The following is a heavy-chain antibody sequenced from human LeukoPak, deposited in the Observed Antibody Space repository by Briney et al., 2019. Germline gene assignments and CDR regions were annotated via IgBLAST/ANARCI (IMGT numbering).Heavy chain of an antibody. D-gene: IGHD3-9*01. CDR1: GFTFSNAW. CDR3: TTFGPQLRYFDWLTLDY. Sequence: GGSLRLSCAASGFTFSNAWMSWVRQAPGKGLEWVGRIKSKTDGGTTDYAAPVKGRFTISRDDSKNTLYLQMNSLKTEDTAVYYCTTFGPQLRYFDWLTLDYWGQGTLVTVSS. V-gene: IGHV3-15*01. CDR2: IKSKTDGGTT. J-gene: IGHJ4*02.